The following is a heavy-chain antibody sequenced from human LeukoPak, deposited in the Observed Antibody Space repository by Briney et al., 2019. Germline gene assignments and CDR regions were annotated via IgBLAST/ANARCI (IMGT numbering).Heavy chain of an antibody. V-gene: IGHV3-13*01. Sequence: TGGSLRLSCAASGFTFSSYDMHWVRQPTGKGLEWVSAIGPAGDTYYPGSVKGRFTISRENAKNFLYLQMNNLRAGDTAVYYCARGSVVRGVHYGMDVWGQGTTVTVSS. D-gene: IGHD3-10*01. CDR1: GFTFSSYD. CDR3: ARGSVVRGVHYGMDV. J-gene: IGHJ6*02. CDR2: IGPAGDT.